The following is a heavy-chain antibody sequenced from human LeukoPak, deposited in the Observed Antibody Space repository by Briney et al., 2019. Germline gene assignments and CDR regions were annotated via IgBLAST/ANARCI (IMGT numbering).Heavy chain of an antibody. D-gene: IGHD4-17*01. CDR3: AKERTADYGDSLFDY. Sequence: GGSLRLSCAASGFTFSSYAMSWVRQAPGKGLEWVSTITGSGGSTYYADSVKGRFTISRDNSKNTLNLQMNSLRAEDTAVYYCAKERTADYGDSLFDYWGQGTLVTVSS. V-gene: IGHV3-23*01. J-gene: IGHJ4*02. CDR2: ITGSGGST. CDR1: GFTFSSYA.